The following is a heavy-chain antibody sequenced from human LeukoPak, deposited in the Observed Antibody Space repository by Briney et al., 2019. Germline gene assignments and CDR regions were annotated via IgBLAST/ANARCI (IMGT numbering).Heavy chain of an antibody. CDR2: IYYSGST. J-gene: IGHJ6*02. CDR3: ARLKMVGYDILTGYYKGYYYGMDV. V-gene: IGHV4-59*08. CDR1: GGSISSYY. Sequence: SETLSLTCTVSGGSISSYYWSWIRQPPGKGLEWIGYIYYSGSTNYNPSLKGRVTISVDTSKNQFSLKLSSVTAADTAVYYCARLKMVGYDILTGYYKGYYYGMDVWGQGTTVTVSS. D-gene: IGHD3-9*01.